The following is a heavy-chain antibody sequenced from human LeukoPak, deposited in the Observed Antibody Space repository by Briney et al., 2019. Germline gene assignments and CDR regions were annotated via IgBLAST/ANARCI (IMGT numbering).Heavy chain of an antibody. D-gene: IGHD6-19*01. CDR3: AKDMIGQWLIGAFDI. CDR2: IRYDGSNK. Sequence: PGGSLRLSCAASGFTLSSYWMSWVRQAPGKGLEWVAFIRYDGSNKYYADSVKGRFTISRDNSKNTLYLQMNSLRAEDTAVYYCAKDMIGQWLIGAFDIWGQGTMVTVSS. J-gene: IGHJ3*02. V-gene: IGHV3-30*02. CDR1: GFTLSSYW.